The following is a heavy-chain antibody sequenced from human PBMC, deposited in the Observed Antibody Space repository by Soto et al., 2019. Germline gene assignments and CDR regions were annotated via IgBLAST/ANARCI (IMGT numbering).Heavy chain of an antibody. D-gene: IGHD4-17*01. CDR1: GFTFSSYG. Sequence: PGGSLRLSCAASGFTFSSYGMLWVRQAPGKGLEWVAVIWYDGSNKYYADSVKGRFTISRDNSKNTLCLQMNSLRAEDTAVYYCARDRTDYLYYYYGMDVWGQGTTVTVSS. J-gene: IGHJ6*02. CDR3: ARDRTDYLYYYYGMDV. V-gene: IGHV3-33*01. CDR2: IWYDGSNK.